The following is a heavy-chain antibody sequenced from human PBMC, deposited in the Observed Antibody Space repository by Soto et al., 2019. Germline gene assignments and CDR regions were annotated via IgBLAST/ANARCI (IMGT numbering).Heavy chain of an antibody. D-gene: IGHD1-20*01. J-gene: IGHJ6*02. Sequence: PGGSLILSCAASGFTFGSYSMNWVRQAPGKGLEWVSSISSSSSYIYYADSVKGRFTISRDNAKNSLYLQMNSLRAEDTAVYYCARGITGSFYYYYGMDVWGQGTTVTVSS. CDR3: ARGITGSFYYYYGMDV. CDR2: ISSSSSYI. V-gene: IGHV3-21*01. CDR1: GFTFGSYS.